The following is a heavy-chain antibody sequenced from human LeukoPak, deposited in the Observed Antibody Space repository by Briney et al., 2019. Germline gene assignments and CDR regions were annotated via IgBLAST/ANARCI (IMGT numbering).Heavy chain of an antibody. V-gene: IGHV3-23*01. J-gene: IGHJ4*02. Sequence: GGSLRLSCAASGFTFGSYAMNWVRQAPGKGLEWVSTISGSGGRTYYADSVKGRFTISRDNAKNSLYLQMNSLRAEDTAVYYCAKGGLRSNGPGFDSWGQGTLVTVSS. CDR2: ISGSGGRT. CDR1: GFTFGSYA. D-gene: IGHD4-17*01. CDR3: AKGGLRSNGPGFDS.